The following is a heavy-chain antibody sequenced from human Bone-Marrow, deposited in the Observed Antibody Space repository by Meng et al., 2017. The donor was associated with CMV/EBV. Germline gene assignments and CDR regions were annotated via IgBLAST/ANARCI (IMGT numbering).Heavy chain of an antibody. CDR3: ARVDPYGGNPYYYYGMDV. CDR1: GYTFTSYD. CDR2: MNPNSGNT. Sequence: ASVKVSCKASGYTFTSYDINWVRQATGQGLEWMGWMNPNSGNTGYAQKFQGRVTMTRNTSISTAYMELSSLRSEDTAVYYCARVDPYGGNPYYYYGMDVWGQGTTVTVSS. J-gene: IGHJ6*02. D-gene: IGHD4/OR15-4a*01. V-gene: IGHV1-8*01.